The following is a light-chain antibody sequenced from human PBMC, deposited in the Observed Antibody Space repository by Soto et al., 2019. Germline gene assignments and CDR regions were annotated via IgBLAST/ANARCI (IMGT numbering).Light chain of an antibody. J-gene: IGLJ3*02. CDR3: CSYAGSYSRV. CDR2: DVS. CDR1: SSDVGGYNY. Sequence: QSALTQPRSVSGSPGQSVTISCTGTSSDVGGYNYVSWYQHDPGKAPKLMISDVSKRPSGVPDRFSGSKSGNTASLTISGLQAEVEADYYCCSYAGSYSRVFGGGTKVTVL. V-gene: IGLV2-11*01.